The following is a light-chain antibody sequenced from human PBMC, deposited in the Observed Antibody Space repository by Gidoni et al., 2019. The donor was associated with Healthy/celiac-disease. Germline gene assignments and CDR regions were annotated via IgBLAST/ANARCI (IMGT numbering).Light chain of an antibody. CDR2: DAS. J-gene: IGKJ4*01. CDR1: QSVSSY. Sequence: EIVFTHSPATLSLSPGERATLSCRASQSVSSYLAWYQQKPGQAPRLLIYDASNRATGIPARFSGSGSGTDFTLTISSLEPEDFAVYYCQQRSNWPPTFGGGTKVEIK. V-gene: IGKV3-11*01. CDR3: QQRSNWPPT.